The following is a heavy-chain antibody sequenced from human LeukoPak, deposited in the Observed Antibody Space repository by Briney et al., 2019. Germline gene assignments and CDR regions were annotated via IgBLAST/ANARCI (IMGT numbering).Heavy chain of an antibody. CDR2: IYYSGST. V-gene: IGHV4-59*01. J-gene: IGHJ3*02. CDR1: GGSISSYY. D-gene: IGHD3-10*01. Sequence: SETLSLTCTVSGGSISSYYWSWIRQPPGKGLEWIGYIYYSGSTNYNPSLKSRVTISVDTSKNQFSLKLSSVTAADTAVYYCARVSSGVPRRAFDIWGQGTMVTVSS. CDR3: ARVSSGVPRRAFDI.